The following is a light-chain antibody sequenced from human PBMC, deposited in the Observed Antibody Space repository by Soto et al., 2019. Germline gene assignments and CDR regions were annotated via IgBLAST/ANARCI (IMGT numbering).Light chain of an antibody. CDR1: LSISSW. V-gene: IGKV1-12*01. CDR2: HAS. CDR3: QQSYSLPAT. J-gene: IGKJ1*01. Sequence: DIQMTQSPSSVSASIGDTVTVTCRASLSISSWLAWYQQKPGAAPKLLIYHASTLQTGVPSRFSSSGSGTDFTLTINSLQPEDFATYYCQQSYSLPATFGQGTKVDI.